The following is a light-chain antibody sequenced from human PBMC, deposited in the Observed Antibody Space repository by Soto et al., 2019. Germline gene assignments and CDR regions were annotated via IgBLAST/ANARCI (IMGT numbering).Light chain of an antibody. J-gene: IGKJ5*01. CDR3: QQYDDWPIT. Sequence: EIVMTQSPATLSVSPGERATLSCRASQSVSINLAWYQQKPCQAPRLLIYGLSTGATGIPARFSGSGSGTEFTLISSNLQSEDFAVYSCQQYDDWPITFGQETRLEVK. V-gene: IGKV3D-15*01. CDR1: QSVSIN. CDR2: GLS.